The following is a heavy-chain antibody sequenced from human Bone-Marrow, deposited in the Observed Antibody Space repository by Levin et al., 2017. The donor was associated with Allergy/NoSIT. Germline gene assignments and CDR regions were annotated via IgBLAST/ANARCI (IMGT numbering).Heavy chain of an antibody. J-gene: IGHJ4*02. V-gene: IGHV4-30-4*01. CDR2: IYYSGST. CDR1: GGSISSGDYY. D-gene: IGHD3-10*01. CDR3: AREEARVVRGVPDY. Sequence: SETLSLTCTVSGGSISSGDYYWSWIRQPPGKGLEWIGYIYYSGSTYYNPSLKSRVTISVDTSKNQFSLKLSSVTAADTAVYYCAREEARVVRGVPDYWGQGTLVTVSS.